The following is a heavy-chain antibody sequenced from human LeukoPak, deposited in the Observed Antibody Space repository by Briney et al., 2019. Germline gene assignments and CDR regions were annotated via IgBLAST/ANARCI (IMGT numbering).Heavy chain of an antibody. CDR3: ARVTGPEQGRIAVAGTDDY. V-gene: IGHV1-18*01. CDR2: ISAYNGNT. Sequence: ASVKVSCKASGYTFTSYGISWVRQAPGQGLEWMGWISAYNGNTNYAQKLQGRVTITTDTSTSTAYMELRSLRSDDTAVYYCARVTGPEQGRIAVAGTDDYWGQGTLVTVSS. J-gene: IGHJ4*02. CDR1: GYTFTSYG. D-gene: IGHD6-19*01.